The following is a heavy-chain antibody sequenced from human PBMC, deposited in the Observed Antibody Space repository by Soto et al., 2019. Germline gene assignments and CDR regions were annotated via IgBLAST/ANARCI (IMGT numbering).Heavy chain of an antibody. D-gene: IGHD2-15*01. J-gene: IGHJ3*02. CDR2: ISWNSGSI. Sequence: EVQLVESGGGLVQPGRSLRLSCAASGFTFDDYAMHWVRQAPGKGLEWVSGISWNSGSIGYADSVKGRFTISRDNAKKSLYLQMNSLRAEDTALYYCAKDKLVAATSDAFDIWGQGTMVTVSS. V-gene: IGHV3-9*01. CDR1: GFTFDDYA. CDR3: AKDKLVAATSDAFDI.